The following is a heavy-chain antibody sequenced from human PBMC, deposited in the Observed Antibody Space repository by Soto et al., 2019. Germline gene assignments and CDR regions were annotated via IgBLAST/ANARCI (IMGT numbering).Heavy chain of an antibody. V-gene: IGHV4-30-2*01. CDR1: GGSISSGGYS. Sequence: SETLSLTCAVSGGSISSGGYSWSWIRRPPGKGLEWIGYIYHSGSTYYNPSLKSRVTISVDRSKNQFSLKLSSVTAADTAVYYCAREGSSGYYRGFDPWGQGTLVTVSS. CDR2: IYHSGST. J-gene: IGHJ5*02. CDR3: AREGSSGYYRGFDP. D-gene: IGHD3-22*01.